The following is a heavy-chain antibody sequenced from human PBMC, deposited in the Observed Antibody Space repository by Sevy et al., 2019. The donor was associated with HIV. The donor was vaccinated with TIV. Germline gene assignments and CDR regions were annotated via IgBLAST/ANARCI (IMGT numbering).Heavy chain of an antibody. D-gene: IGHD4-17*01. CDR1: GYTFTGYY. J-gene: IGHJ3*02. Sequence: ASVKVSCKASGYTFTGYYMHWVRQAPGQGLEWMGWINPNSGGTNYAQKFQGRVTMTRDTSISTAYMELSRLRSDDTAVYYCARGHDYSDYFDAFDIWGQGTMVTVSS. CDR2: INPNSGGT. CDR3: ARGHDYSDYFDAFDI. V-gene: IGHV1-2*02.